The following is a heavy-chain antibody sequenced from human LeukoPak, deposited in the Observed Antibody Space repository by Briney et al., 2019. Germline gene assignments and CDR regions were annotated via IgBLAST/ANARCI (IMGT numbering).Heavy chain of an antibody. Sequence: GGSLRLSCAASGFTFSSYGMHWVRQAPGKGLEWVAFIRYDGSNKYYADSVKGRFTISRDNSKNTLYLQMNSLRAEDTAVYYCAKVGARGPYYYDSSGYYIDYWGQGTLVTVSS. CDR1: GFTFSSYG. CDR3: AKVGARGPYYYDSSGYYIDY. D-gene: IGHD3-22*01. V-gene: IGHV3-30*02. CDR2: IRYDGSNK. J-gene: IGHJ4*02.